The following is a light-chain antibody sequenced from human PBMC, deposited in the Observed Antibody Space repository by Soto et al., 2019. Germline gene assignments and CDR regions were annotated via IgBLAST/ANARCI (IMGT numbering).Light chain of an antibody. Sequence: VITLSKLSLPVIPRGQASIDCRFSQSLLHSNGYNYLDWYLQKPGQSPRILIYLGSNRASGVPDRFSGSGSGTDFTLKISRVEAEDFGVYYCMQALQPWTLGQGTKVDI. V-gene: IGKV2-28*01. CDR2: LGS. CDR1: QSLLHSNGYNY. J-gene: IGKJ1*01. CDR3: MQALQPWT.